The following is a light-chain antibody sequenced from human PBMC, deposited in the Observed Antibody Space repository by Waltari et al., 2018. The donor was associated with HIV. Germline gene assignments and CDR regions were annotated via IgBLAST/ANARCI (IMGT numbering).Light chain of an antibody. J-gene: IGKJ4*01. CDR3: QERSNWPALT. CDR2: QAS. CDR1: QSVRSY. Sequence: EIVLTQSPDTLSLSPGERASLSCRASQSVRSYLAWYQQKPGQAPRLLIDQASTRATGIPARFSGSGSGTDFTLTSSSLEPEDFAVYYCQERSNWPALTFGGGTKVEIK. V-gene: IGKV3-11*01.